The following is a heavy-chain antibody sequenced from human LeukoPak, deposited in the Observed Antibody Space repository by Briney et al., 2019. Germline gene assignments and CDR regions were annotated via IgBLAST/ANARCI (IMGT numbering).Heavy chain of an antibody. CDR1: GFTFSTYA. D-gene: IGHD1-14*01. J-gene: IGHJ4*02. CDR3: ARSNQADDY. CDR2: ISGSGGST. V-gene: IGHV3-23*01. Sequence: PGGSLRLSCTASGFTFSTYAMSWVRQAPGKGPEWVSAISGSGGSTYYADSVKGRFTISRDNAENTLYLQMDSLRAEDTAVYYCARSNQADDYWGQGTLVTVSS.